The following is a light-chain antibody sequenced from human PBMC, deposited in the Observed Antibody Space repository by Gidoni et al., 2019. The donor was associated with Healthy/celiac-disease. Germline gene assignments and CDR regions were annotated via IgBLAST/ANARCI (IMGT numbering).Light chain of an antibody. CDR1: QSLLHSTGYNY. CDR2: LGS. V-gene: IGKV2-28*01. Sequence: VMTQSPLSLPVTPGEPASISCRSSQSLLHSTGYNYLDWYLQKPGQSPQLLIYLGSNRASGVPDRLSGSGSGTDFTLKISRVEAEDVGVYYCMQALQTPLTFGGGTKVEIK. J-gene: IGKJ4*01. CDR3: MQALQTPLT.